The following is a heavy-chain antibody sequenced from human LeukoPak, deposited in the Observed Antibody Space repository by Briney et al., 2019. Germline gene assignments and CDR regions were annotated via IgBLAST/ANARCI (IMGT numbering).Heavy chain of an antibody. J-gene: IGHJ4*02. CDR1: GFTFSSYW. D-gene: IGHD2-2*01. V-gene: IGHV3-7*01. CDR3: ARAAYCSSTSCYAYIFDY. CDR2: IKQDGSEK. Sequence: GRSLRLSCAASGFTFSSYWMSWVRQAPGKGLEWVANIKQDGSEKYYVDSVKGRFTISRDNAKNSLYLQMNSLRAEDTAVYYCARAAYCSSTSCYAYIFDYWGQGTLVTVSS.